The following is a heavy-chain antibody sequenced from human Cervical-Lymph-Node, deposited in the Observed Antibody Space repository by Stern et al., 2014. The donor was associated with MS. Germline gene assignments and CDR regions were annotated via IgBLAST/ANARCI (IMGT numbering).Heavy chain of an antibody. V-gene: IGHV3-48*02. J-gene: IGHJ6*02. CDR2: XXSSSSTI. CDR3: ARDAIRAQSVPYYYYVMDV. CDR1: GFTFXSYS. Sequence: VQLVESGGGLVQPGGSLRLSCAASGFTFXSYSMNWVXQAPGKGLEWVSXXXSSSSTIYYAGSVKGRFTISRGNAKNALYRQMNSLRDEDTAVYYCARDAIRAQSVPYYYYVMDVWGQGTTVTVSS. D-gene: IGHD3-16*01.